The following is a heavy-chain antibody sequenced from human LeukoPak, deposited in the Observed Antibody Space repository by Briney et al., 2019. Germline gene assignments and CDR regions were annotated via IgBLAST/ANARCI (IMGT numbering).Heavy chain of an antibody. CDR3: GRGGAFCSGKHPFIFDS. CDR1: GGSISSGGYY. CDR2: IYYSGST. V-gene: IGHV4-31*03. D-gene: IGHD3-10*02. J-gene: IGHJ4*02. Sequence: SQTLSLTCTVSGGSISSGGYYWSWIRQHPGKGLEWIGYIYYSGSTYYNPSLKSRVTISVDTSKNQFSLKLSSVTAADTAVYYGGRGGAFCSGKHPFIFDSGAQEPLPTVSS.